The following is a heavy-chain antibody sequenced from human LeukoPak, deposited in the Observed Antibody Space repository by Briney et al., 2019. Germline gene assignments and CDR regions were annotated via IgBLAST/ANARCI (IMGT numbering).Heavy chain of an antibody. CDR1: GGSISSGGYS. J-gene: IGHJ4*02. Sequence: SETLSLTCAVSGGSISSGGYSWSWIRQPPGKGLEWIGYIYHSGSTYYNPPLKSRVTISVDRSKNQFSLKLSSVTAADTAVYYCARDLGDGYNYAFDYWGQGTLVTVSS. CDR3: ARDLGDGYNYAFDY. V-gene: IGHV4-30-2*01. CDR2: IYHSGST. D-gene: IGHD5-24*01.